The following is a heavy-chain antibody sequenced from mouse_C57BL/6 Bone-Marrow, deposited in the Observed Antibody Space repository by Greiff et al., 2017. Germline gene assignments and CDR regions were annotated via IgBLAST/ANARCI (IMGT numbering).Heavy chain of an antibody. CDR1: GYAFTNYL. CDR3: AGVTTVVDAMDY. CDR2: INPGSGGT. V-gene: IGHV1-54*01. Sequence: VQLQQSGAELVRPGTSVKVSCKASGYAFTNYLIEWVKQRPGQGLEWIGVINPGSGGTNYNEKFKGKETLTADKSSSTAYMQLSSLTSEDSAVYFCAGVTTVVDAMDYWGQGTSVTVSS. J-gene: IGHJ4*01. D-gene: IGHD1-1*01.